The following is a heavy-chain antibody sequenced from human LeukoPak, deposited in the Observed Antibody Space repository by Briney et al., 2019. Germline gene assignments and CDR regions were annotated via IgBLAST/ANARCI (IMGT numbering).Heavy chain of an antibody. CDR3: AREYCSRSSCYSRGDDAFDI. V-gene: IGHV3-30*04. Sequence: GGSLRLSCAASAFTFRNYAMHWVRQAPGRGLEWVAVISYDEIIKKYADSLEGRFTISRDNSKNTLYLQMNSLRPEDTAVYYCAREYCSRSSCYSRGDDAFDIWGQGTMVTVSS. CDR2: ISYDEIIK. D-gene: IGHD2-2*01. CDR1: AFTFRNYA. J-gene: IGHJ3*02.